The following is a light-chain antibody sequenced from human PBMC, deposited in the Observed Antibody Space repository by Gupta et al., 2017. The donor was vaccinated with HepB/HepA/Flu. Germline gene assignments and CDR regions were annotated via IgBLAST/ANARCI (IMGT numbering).Light chain of an antibody. V-gene: IGKV3-20*01. CDR3: QQDGSSPLT. CDR1: QSVTRTY. CDR2: GTS. J-gene: IGKJ3*01. Sequence: EVVLTQSPGTLSLSPGERATLSCRASQSVTRTYLGWYQQTPGQAPRLLIYGTSSRATGIPDRFSGSGSGTYFTLSISRLEPEYLAVYYCQQDGSSPLTCGHGTKVEIK.